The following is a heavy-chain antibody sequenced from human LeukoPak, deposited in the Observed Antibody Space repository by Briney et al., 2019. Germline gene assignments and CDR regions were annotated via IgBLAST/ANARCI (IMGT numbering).Heavy chain of an antibody. CDR1: GGSISSGDYY. Sequence: PSETLSLTCTVSGGSISSGDYYWSWIRQPPGKGLEWIGNIYYSGGTYYNPSLKSRVTISVDTSKNQFSLKLSSVTAADTAIYYFARDNERWPQYAFDIWGQGTMVTVSS. CDR3: ARDNERWPQYAFDI. V-gene: IGHV4-39*07. D-gene: IGHD5-24*01. J-gene: IGHJ3*02. CDR2: IYYSGGT.